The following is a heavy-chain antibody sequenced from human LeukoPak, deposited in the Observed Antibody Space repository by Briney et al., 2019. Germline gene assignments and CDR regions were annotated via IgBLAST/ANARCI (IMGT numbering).Heavy chain of an antibody. J-gene: IGHJ3*02. D-gene: IGHD2-2*01. CDR3: ARGSVNYCSSTSCSGAFDI. CDR1: GFIFSRYG. Sequence: GSLRLSCAASGFIFSRYGINWVRQPPGKGLEWIGEINHSGSTNYNPSLKSRVTISVDTSKNQFSLKLSSVTAADTAVYYCARGSVNYCSSTSCSGAFDIWGQGTMVTVSS. V-gene: IGHV4-34*01. CDR2: INHSGST.